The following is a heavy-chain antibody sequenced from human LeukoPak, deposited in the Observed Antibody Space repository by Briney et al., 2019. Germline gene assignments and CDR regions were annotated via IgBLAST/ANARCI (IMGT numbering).Heavy chain of an antibody. CDR1: GFTFSSYS. J-gene: IGHJ4*02. D-gene: IGHD2-2*02. CDR2: ISSSSSYI. Sequence: GGSLRLSCAASGFTFSSYSMSWVGQAPGKGLEWVSSISSSSSYIYYADSVKGRFTISRDNAKNSLYLQMNSLRAEDTAVYYCARDPGFPSQLLLYPVLCFDYWGQGTLVTVSS. V-gene: IGHV3-21*01. CDR3: ARDPGFPSQLLLYPVLCFDY.